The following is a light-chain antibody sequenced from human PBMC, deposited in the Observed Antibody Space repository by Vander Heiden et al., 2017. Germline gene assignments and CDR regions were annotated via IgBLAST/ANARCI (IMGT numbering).Light chain of an antibody. J-gene: IGKJ2*01. CDR3: QQYDV. Sequence: DIQMTQSPSSLSASVGDRVTITFQASQDISNYLNWYQQKPGKAPKLLIYDASNLETGVPSRFSGSGSGTDFTFTISSLQPEDIATYYCQQYDVFGQGTKLEIK. CDR2: DAS. CDR1: QDISNY. V-gene: IGKV1-33*01.